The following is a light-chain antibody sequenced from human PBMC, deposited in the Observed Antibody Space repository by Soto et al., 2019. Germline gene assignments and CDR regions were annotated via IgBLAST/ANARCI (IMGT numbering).Light chain of an antibody. CDR2: DVT. CDR1: SSDVGAYNY. V-gene: IGLV2-11*01. Sequence: QSALTQPRSVSGSPGQSVTISCTGTSSDVGAYNYLSWYQQHPGKAPKLMIYDVTKRPSGVPDRFSGSKSGNTASLTISGLRGEDEADYHCCSYAPTYFVLFGGGTKLTVL. CDR3: CSYAPTYFVL. J-gene: IGLJ2*01.